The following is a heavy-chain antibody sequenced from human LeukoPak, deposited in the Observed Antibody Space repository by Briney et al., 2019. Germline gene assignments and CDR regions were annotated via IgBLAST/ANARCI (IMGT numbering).Heavy chain of an antibody. CDR1: GYTFTSYD. Sequence: ASVKVSCKASGYTFTSYDINWVRQATGQGLEWMGWMNPNSGNTGYAQKFQGRVTITRNTSISTAYMELSSLRSEDTAVYYCARQLEPRVNWFDPWGQGTLVTVSS. CDR3: ARQLEPRVNWFDP. D-gene: IGHD1-1*01. V-gene: IGHV1-8*01. CDR2: MNPNSGNT. J-gene: IGHJ5*02.